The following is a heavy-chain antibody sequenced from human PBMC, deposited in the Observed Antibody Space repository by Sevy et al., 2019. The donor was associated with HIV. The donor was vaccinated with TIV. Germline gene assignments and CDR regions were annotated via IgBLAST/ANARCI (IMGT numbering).Heavy chain of an antibody. J-gene: IGHJ4*02. CDR2: FDPEDGET. D-gene: IGHD3-22*01. CDR3: ATTKDYYDSSGCPFDY. CDR1: GYTLTELS. Sequence: ASVKVSCKVSGYTLTELSMHWVRQAPGKGLEWMGSFDPEDGETIYAQKFQGRVTMTEDTSADTAYMELSSLRFEDTAVYFCATTKDYYDSSGCPFDYWGQGTLVTVSS. V-gene: IGHV1-24*01.